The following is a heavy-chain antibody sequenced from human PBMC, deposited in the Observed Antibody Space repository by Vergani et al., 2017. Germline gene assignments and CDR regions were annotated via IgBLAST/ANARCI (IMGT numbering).Heavy chain of an antibody. D-gene: IGHD6-6*01. CDR1: GFPFSGYS. CDR2: ISGSSSTI. Sequence: EVQLVESGGDLVQPGGSLRLSCVASGFPFSGYSMNWVRQAPDKRLEWLSYISGSSSTIYYADSVKGRFTISRDNAKNSLHLHMSSLRVEDTAVYFCAKSGFVGAFETWGQGTMVTVSS. CDR3: AKSGFVGAFET. V-gene: IGHV3-48*04. J-gene: IGHJ3*02.